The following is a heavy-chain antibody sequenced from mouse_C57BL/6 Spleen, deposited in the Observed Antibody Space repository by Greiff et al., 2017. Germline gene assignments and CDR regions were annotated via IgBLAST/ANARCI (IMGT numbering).Heavy chain of an antibody. D-gene: IGHD1-1*01. Sequence: EVMLVESGGGLVKPGGSLKLSCAASGFTFSSYTMSWVRQTPEKRLEWVATISGGGGNTYYPDSVKGRFTISRDNAKNTLYLQMSSLGSEDTAWYYCARENYYGSSYYFDYWGQGTSLTVSS. J-gene: IGHJ2*02. CDR2: ISGGGGNT. V-gene: IGHV5-9*01. CDR1: GFTFSSYT. CDR3: ARENYYGSSYYFDY.